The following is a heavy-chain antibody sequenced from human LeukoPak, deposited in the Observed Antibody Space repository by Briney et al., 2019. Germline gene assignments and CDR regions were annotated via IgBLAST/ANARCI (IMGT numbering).Heavy chain of an antibody. CDR2: IKQDGSEK. CDR1: GFTFNSYW. Sequence: GGSLRLSCAASGFTFNSYWMSWVRQAPGKGLEWVANIKQDGSEKYYVDSVKGRFTISRDNAKNSLYLQMNSLRAEDTAVYYCARDRAWGYYYYMDVWGKGTTVTVSS. CDR3: ARDRAWGYYYYMDV. V-gene: IGHV3-7*01. D-gene: IGHD3-16*01. J-gene: IGHJ6*03.